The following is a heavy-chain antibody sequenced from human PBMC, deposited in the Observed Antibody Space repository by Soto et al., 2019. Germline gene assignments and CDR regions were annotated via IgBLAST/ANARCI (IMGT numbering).Heavy chain of an antibody. CDR2: IYHSGST. J-gene: IGHJ4*02. D-gene: IGHD3-22*01. V-gene: IGHV4-30-2*01. CDR3: ARISSGYDY. CDR1: GGSISSGGYS. Sequence: PSETLSLTCAVPGGSISSGGYSWSWIRQPPGKGLEWIGYIYHSGSTYYNPSLKSRVTISVDRSKNQFSLKLSSVTAADTAVYYCARISSGYDYWGQGTLVTVSS.